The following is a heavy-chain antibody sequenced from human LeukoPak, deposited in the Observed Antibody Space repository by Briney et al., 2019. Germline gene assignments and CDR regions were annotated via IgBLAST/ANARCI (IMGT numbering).Heavy chain of an antibody. V-gene: IGHV5-51*01. CDR3: ARRQGCSSTSCPPDS. CDR1: GYSFTNYW. CDR2: IHPRDSDT. Sequence: GESLKISCKGSGYSFTNYWIGWVRQMPGKGLEWMGIIHPRDSDTRYSPSFQGQVTISADKSISTAYLQWSSLKASDTAMYYCARRQGCSSTSCPPDSWGQGTLVTVSS. D-gene: IGHD2-2*01. J-gene: IGHJ4*02.